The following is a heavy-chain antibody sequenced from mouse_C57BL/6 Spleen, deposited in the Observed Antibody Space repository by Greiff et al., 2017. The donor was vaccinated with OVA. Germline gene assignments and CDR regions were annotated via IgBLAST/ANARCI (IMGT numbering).Heavy chain of an antibody. CDR1: GYTFTSYW. CDR2: IYPGSGST. CDR3: AREARPFPAWFAY. J-gene: IGHJ3*01. V-gene: IGHV1-55*01. Sequence: VQLQQPGAELVKPGASVKMSCKASGYTFTSYWITWVKQRPGQGLEWIGDIYPGSGSTNYNEKFKSKATLTVDTSSSTAYMQLSSLTSEDSAVYYCAREARPFPAWFAYWGQGTLVTVSA.